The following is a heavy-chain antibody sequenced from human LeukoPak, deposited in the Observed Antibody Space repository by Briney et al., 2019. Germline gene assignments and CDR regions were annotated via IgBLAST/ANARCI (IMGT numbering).Heavy chain of an antibody. J-gene: IGHJ4*02. Sequence: GGSLRLSCAASGFTFSSYSMNWVRQAPGKGLEWVSSISSSSSYIYYADSVKGRFTISRDNSKNTLYLQMNSLRAEDTAVYYCARDRYSSGWFLFDYWGRGTLVTVSS. CDR1: GFTFSSYS. CDR2: ISSSSSYI. D-gene: IGHD6-19*01. V-gene: IGHV3-21*01. CDR3: ARDRYSSGWFLFDY.